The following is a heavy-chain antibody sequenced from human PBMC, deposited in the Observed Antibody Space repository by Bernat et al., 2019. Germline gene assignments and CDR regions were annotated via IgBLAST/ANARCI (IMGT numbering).Heavy chain of an antibody. CDR2: ISSSSYT. Sequence: QVQLVESGGGLVKPGGSLRLSCAASGFTFSDYYMSWIRQAPGKGLDWVSYISSSSYTNYADSVKGRFTITRDNAKNSLYLQMNSLRAEDTAVYYCARGTSTSAHYMDVWVKGTTVTVSS. V-gene: IGHV3-11*05. J-gene: IGHJ6*03. CDR1: GFTFSDYY. CDR3: ARGTSTSAHYMDV.